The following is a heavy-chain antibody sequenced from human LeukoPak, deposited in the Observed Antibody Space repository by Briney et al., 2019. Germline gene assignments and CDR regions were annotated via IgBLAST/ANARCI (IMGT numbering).Heavy chain of an antibody. CDR2: TSSDGNIK. CDR3: ARDPEPSTARPFDY. Sequence: GRSLKLSCAASGFTFSSYAMHWVRQAPGKGLEWLAVTSSDGNIKYYADSVQGRFTMSRDKSKSTLYLQMNSLRGEDTGVYYCARDPEPSTARPFDYWGQGTLVTVSS. CDR1: GFTFSSYA. D-gene: IGHD1-1*01. J-gene: IGHJ4*02. V-gene: IGHV3-30-3*01.